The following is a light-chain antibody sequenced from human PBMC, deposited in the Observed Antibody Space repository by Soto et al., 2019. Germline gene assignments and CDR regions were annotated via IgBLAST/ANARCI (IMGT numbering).Light chain of an antibody. CDR3: QQYNNFWT. Sequence: DIHMTQSPSTLSASVGDRVTITCRASQSLSSRLAWYQQKPGKAPELLIYDASSLKSGFPSRFSGSESGTEFTLTISSLQPDDFATYYCQQYNNFWTFGQGTKVDIK. V-gene: IGKV1-5*01. CDR1: QSLSSR. J-gene: IGKJ1*01. CDR2: DAS.